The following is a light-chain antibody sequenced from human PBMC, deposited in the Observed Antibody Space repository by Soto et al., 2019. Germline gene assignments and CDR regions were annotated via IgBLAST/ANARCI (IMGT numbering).Light chain of an antibody. CDR1: QDISNY. CDR3: QQYDNLPRA. J-gene: IGKJ3*01. Sequence: DIQMTQSPSSLSASVGDRVTITCQASQDISNYLNWYQQKPGKAPKLLIYDASNLETGVPSRFSGSGSGTDFTFTISRLQPEDIATYYCQQYDNLPRAFGPWTKVDIK. CDR2: DAS. V-gene: IGKV1-33*01.